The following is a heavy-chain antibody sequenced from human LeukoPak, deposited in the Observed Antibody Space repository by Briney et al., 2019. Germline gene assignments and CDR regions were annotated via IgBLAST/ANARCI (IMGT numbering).Heavy chain of an antibody. J-gene: IGHJ4*02. CDR2: ISLNIASV. CDR3: AKDYGYSSSWYDY. D-gene: IGHD6-13*01. V-gene: IGHV3-9*01. Sequence: GGSMSLSCEPSRFTLDDYCMHCVRLAPRRVREWDSTISLNIASVGYVDSVKGRFTISRDNAKKTLYLQMNSLRPEDTALYYCAKDYGYSSSWYDYWGQGTLVTVSS. CDR1: RFTLDDYC.